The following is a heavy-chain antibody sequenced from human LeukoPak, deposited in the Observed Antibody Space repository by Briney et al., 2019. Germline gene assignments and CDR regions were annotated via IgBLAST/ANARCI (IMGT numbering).Heavy chain of an antibody. CDR2: IRNSSRYI. D-gene: IGHD5-24*01. Sequence: PGGSLRLSWPASGFTFSIYSMNWVRHAHGKGLEWVSSIRNSSRYIYYAVSVKGRFTISRDNAKNSLNLQMNSLRAEDTAVYYCARGGSHNFWGQGTLVTVSS. J-gene: IGHJ4*02. CDR1: GFTFSIYS. CDR3: ARGGSHNF. V-gene: IGHV3-21*01.